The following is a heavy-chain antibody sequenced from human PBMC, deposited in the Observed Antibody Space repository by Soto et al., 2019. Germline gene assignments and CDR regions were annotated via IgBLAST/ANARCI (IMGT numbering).Heavy chain of an antibody. J-gene: IGHJ4*02. CDR2: INAGNGNT. V-gene: IGHV1-3*01. D-gene: IGHD2-15*01. Sequence: QVQLVQSGAEVKKPGASVKVSCKASGYTFTSYAMHWVRQAPGQRLEWMGWINAGNGNTKYSQKFQGRVTITRDTSASTAYMELSSLRSEDTAVYYRARGGRLAPFDYWGQGTLVTVSS. CDR1: GYTFTSYA. CDR3: ARGGRLAPFDY.